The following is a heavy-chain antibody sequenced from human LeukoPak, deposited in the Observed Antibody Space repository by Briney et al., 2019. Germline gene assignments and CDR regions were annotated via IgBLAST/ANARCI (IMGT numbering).Heavy chain of an antibody. Sequence: GGSLRLSCAASGFTYSSYSMNWVRQTPGKGLEWVSSISSSSSYIYYADSVKGRFTISRDNAKNSLYLQMNSLRAEDTAVYYCARGPGAETYYYDSNGSPAPLDYWGQGTLVTVSS. CDR1: GFTYSSYS. CDR2: ISSSSSYI. V-gene: IGHV3-21*01. J-gene: IGHJ4*02. D-gene: IGHD3-22*01. CDR3: ARGPGAETYYYDSNGSPAPLDY.